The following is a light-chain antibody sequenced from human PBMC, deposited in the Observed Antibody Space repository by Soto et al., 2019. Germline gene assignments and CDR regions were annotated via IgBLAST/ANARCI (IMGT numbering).Light chain of an antibody. Sequence: DIQMTQSPSSLSASVGDRVTITCQASQDIRNYLNWYQQKRGKAPKLLIYDAYKLETGVPSRFSGRGSGTDFTFTISSLQPEDIATYYCQHYDNLPGFGPGTKVDI. J-gene: IGKJ3*01. CDR1: QDIRNY. CDR3: QHYDNLPG. V-gene: IGKV1-33*01. CDR2: DAY.